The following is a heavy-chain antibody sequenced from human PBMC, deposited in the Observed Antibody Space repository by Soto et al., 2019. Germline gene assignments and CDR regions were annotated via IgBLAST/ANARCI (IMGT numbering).Heavy chain of an antibody. CDR2: IIPIFGTA. CDR3: ARDGDYDSSGYYPTYNWFDP. J-gene: IGHJ5*02. CDR1: GGTFSSNA. D-gene: IGHD3-22*01. Sequence: QVQLVQSGAEVKKPGSSVKVSCKASGGTFSSNAISWVRQAPGQGLEWMGGIIPIFGTANYAQKFQGRVTITADESTSTAYMELSSLRSEDTAVYYCARDGDYDSSGYYPTYNWFDPWGQGTLVTVSS. V-gene: IGHV1-69*01.